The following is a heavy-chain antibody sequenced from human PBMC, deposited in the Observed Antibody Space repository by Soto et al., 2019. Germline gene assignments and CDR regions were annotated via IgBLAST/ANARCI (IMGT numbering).Heavy chain of an antibody. V-gene: IGHV4-38-2*01. Sequence: PSETLSLTCGVSAYSITSDHYWGWVRQPPGKGLEWIGCVYHTGSSYNNPSLKGRLTISVDTSKNQFILELSSVTAADTAVYFCARVPHDGSGSFFDFWGPGTPVTVSS. J-gene: IGHJ4*02. CDR3: ARVPHDGSGSFFDF. CDR2: VYHTGSS. D-gene: IGHD3-22*01. CDR1: AYSITSDHY.